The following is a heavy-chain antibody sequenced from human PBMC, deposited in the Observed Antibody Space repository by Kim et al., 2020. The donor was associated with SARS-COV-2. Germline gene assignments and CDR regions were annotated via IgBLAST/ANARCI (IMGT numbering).Heavy chain of an antibody. D-gene: IGHD3-10*01. CDR2: IKSKTDGGTT. CDR3: TTDPSGYYYGSGSYD. CDR1: GFTFSNAW. V-gene: IGHV3-15*01. Sequence: GGSLRLSCAASGFTFSNAWMSWVRQAPGKGLEWVGRIKSKTDGGTTDYAAPVKGRFTISRDDSKNTLYLQMNSLKTEDTAVYYCTTDPSGYYYGSGSYDWGQGTLVTVSS. J-gene: IGHJ4*02.